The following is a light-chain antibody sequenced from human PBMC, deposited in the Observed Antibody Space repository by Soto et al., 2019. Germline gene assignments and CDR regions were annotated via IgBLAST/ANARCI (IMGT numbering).Light chain of an antibody. CDR2: GAS. V-gene: IGKV3D-7*01. CDR3: QQYNSYSS. CDR1: QSVRNNY. Sequence: VLTKSPGTLSLSTGDRATLSCRASQSVRNNYLAWLQQKPGQAPSLLISGASTRATGVPSRFSGSGSGTEITLTISSLQPDDFATYYCQQYNSYSSFGQGTKVDIK. J-gene: IGKJ1*01.